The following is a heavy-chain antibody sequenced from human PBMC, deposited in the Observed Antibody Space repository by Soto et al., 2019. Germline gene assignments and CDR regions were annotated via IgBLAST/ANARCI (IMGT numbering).Heavy chain of an antibody. V-gene: IGHV2-5*02. CDR2: IFWDDDK. CDR3: AHRRTYRGVTLYDY. CDR1: GFSLSTNEVG. Sequence: QITLKESGPPLVKPTQTLTLTCTFSGFSLSTNEVGVGWIRQPPGKALEWLALIFWDDDKRYRSSLKNRLTVTKDTSKNQVVLTMTKVDPVDTATYYCAHRRTYRGVTLYDYWGQGTLVTVSS. D-gene: IGHD3-10*01. J-gene: IGHJ4*02.